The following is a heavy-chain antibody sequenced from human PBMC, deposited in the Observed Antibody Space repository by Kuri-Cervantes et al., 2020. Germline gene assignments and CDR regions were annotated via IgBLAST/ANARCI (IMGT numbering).Heavy chain of an antibody. CDR2: INPSGAT. CDR1: GYTFTDYY. CDR3: ARALYYDREGDDI. J-gene: IGHJ3*02. V-gene: IGHV1-2*02. Sequence: ASVKVSCKASGYTFTDYYIHWVRQAPGQGLEWLGWINPSGATHYPQNFRDRVSMTRDTSITTAYMELTSLRSDDTAVYYCARALYYDREGDDIWGQGTVVTVSS. D-gene: IGHD3-16*01.